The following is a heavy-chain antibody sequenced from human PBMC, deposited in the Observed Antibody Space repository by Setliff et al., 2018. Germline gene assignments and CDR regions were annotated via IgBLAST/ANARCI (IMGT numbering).Heavy chain of an antibody. CDR2: INRDGSDT. J-gene: IGHJ4*02. V-gene: IGHV3-74*01. CDR1: GLSLENFW. CDR3: ARGIGTLDISRYFDY. D-gene: IGHD5-12*01. Sequence: GGSLRLSCEASGLSLENFWMHWVRQVPGKGLVWVSRINRDGSDTAYADSVKGRFTISRDSAKNSVYLQMNSLRAEDTAVYYCARGIGTLDISRYFDYWGQGTLVTVSS.